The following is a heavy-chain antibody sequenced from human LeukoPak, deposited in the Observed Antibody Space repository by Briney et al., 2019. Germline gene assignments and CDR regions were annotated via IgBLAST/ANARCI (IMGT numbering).Heavy chain of an antibody. CDR1: GYTFTSYA. Sequence: ASVKVSCKASGYTFTSYAISWVRQAPGQGLEWMGRIIPILGIANYAQKFQGRVTITADKSTSTAYMELSSLRSEDTAVYYCARLGDYYDSSGPDYWGQGTLVTVSS. CDR3: ARLGDYYDSSGPDY. J-gene: IGHJ4*02. V-gene: IGHV1-69*04. CDR2: IIPILGIA. D-gene: IGHD3-22*01.